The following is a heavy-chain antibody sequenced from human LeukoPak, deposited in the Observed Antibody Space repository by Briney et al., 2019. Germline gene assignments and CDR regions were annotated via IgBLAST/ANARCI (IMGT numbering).Heavy chain of an antibody. V-gene: IGHV3-21*01. D-gene: IGHD1-26*01. CDR1: GFTFSSYN. CDR3: ARGKAGSYSAFDI. Sequence: GGSLRLSCAASGFTFSSYNMHWVRQAPGKGLEWVSSISSGSTYIYYADSVRGRFTISRDNAKNSLYLQMNSLRAEDTAVYYCARGKAGSYSAFDIWGQGTMVTVSS. CDR2: ISSGSTYI. J-gene: IGHJ3*02.